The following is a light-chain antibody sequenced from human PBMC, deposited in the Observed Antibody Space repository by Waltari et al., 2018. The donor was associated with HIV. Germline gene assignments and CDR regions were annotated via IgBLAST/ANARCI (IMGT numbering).Light chain of an antibody. J-gene: IGLJ2*01. V-gene: IGLV2-23*02. CDR3: CSYVGVVNSFVL. Sequence: QSALTQPAPVSGSPGQSITISCPGTSSNLASWHQQHPGKAPKLIIYEVSKRPSGVSDRFSASKSGNTAYLTISGLQAEDEADYHCCSYVGVVNSFVLFGGGTKLTVL. CDR2: EVS. CDR1: SSNL.